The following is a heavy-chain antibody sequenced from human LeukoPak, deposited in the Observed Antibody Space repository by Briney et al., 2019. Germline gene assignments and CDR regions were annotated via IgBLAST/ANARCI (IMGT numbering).Heavy chain of an antibody. J-gene: IGHJ4*02. Sequence: SETLSLTCTVSGYSISSGYFWGWIRQPPGKGLEWIGSISHSGSTYYNPSLKSRVTISVDTSKNQFSLKLSSVTAADTAVYYCAREDGYGSGSIDYWGQGTLVTVSS. D-gene: IGHD3-10*01. CDR2: ISHSGST. V-gene: IGHV4-38-2*02. CDR1: GYSISSGYF. CDR3: AREDGYGSGSIDY.